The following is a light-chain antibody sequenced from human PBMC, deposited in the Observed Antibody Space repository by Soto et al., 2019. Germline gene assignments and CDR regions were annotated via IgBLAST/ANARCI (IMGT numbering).Light chain of an antibody. V-gene: IGKV3-20*01. CDR2: GAS. Sequence: EIVLTQSPGTLSLSPGERATLSCRASQSVSSSYLAWYQQKPGQAPRLLIYGASSRATGIPDRFSGRGSGADFTLTLSRLEPEVFAVYYCQQYGSSPLTFGGGTKVEI. CDR3: QQYGSSPLT. J-gene: IGKJ4*01. CDR1: QSVSSSY.